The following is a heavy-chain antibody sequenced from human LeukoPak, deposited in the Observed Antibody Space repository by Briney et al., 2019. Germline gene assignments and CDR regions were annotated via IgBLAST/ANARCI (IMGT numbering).Heavy chain of an antibody. CDR2: IGITANII. V-gene: IGHV3-48*02. D-gene: IGHD4-17*01. Sequence: GGSLRLSCAAPGFTFSSSSMSWVRQAPGKGLEWISIIGITANIIYYADSVKGRFTISRDNAKNSLYLQMNSLRDEDTAMYYCARDEHGAPTRKFDYWGRGTLVTVSS. CDR1: GFTFSSSS. J-gene: IGHJ4*02. CDR3: ARDEHGAPTRKFDY.